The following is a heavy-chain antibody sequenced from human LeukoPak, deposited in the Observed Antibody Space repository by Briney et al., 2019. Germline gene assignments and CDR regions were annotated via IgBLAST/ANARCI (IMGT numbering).Heavy chain of an antibody. CDR2: IYYSGST. Sequence: SETLSLTCTVSGGSISSYYWSWIRQPPGKGLEWIGYIYYSGSTNYNPSLKSRVTISVDTSKNQFSLKLSSVTAADTAVYYCARDDQKYFDYWGQGTLVTVSS. CDR1: GGSISSYY. CDR3: ARDDQKYFDY. J-gene: IGHJ4*02. V-gene: IGHV4-59*12.